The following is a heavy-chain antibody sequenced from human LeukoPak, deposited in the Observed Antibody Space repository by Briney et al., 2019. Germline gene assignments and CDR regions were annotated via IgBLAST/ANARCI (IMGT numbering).Heavy chain of an antibody. Sequence: ASVKVSCKTSGYSFTGYYMHWVRQAPGHGLEWMGWVNPKNGGTNYPQKFQGRVTMTTDTSVGTAYMELSNLASDDTAVYYCARRGAYFDYWGQGTLVTVSS. V-gene: IGHV1-2*02. CDR2: VNPKNGGT. CDR1: GYSFTGYY. CDR3: ARRGAYFDY. J-gene: IGHJ4*02.